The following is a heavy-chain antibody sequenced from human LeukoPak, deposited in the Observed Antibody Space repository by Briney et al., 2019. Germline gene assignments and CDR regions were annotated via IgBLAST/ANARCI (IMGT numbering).Heavy chain of an antibody. CDR2: IKQDGSEK. J-gene: IGHJ6*02. Sequence: GGSLRLSCAASGFTFSSYWMSWVRQAPGKGLEWVANIKQDGSEKYYVDSVKGRFTISRDNAKNSLYLQMNSLRAEDTAVYYCARVRGRERRNEYGMDVWGQGTTVTVSS. CDR1: GFTFSSYW. D-gene: IGHD1-26*01. CDR3: ARVRGRERRNEYGMDV. V-gene: IGHV3-7*01.